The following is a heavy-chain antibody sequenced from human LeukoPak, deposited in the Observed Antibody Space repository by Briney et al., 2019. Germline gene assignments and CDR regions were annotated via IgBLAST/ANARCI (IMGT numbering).Heavy chain of an antibody. CDR1: GFTFSSYE. CDR2: ISSSGSTI. CDR3: ARDEYYGSGSKSFHYYVMDV. J-gene: IGHJ6*04. V-gene: IGHV3-48*03. D-gene: IGHD3-10*01. Sequence: GGSLRLSCAASGFTFSSYEMNWVRQAPGKGLEWVSYISSSGSTIYYADSVKGRFTISRDNAKNSLYLQMNNLRAEDTAVYYCARDEYYGSGSKSFHYYVMDVWGKGITVTVSS.